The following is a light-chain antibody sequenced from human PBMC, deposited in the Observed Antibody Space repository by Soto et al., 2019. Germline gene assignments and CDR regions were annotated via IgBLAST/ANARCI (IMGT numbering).Light chain of an antibody. CDR2: GAS. CDR3: QQYDDSIT. Sequence: PGDSATLSRRASQSVSSSYLAWYQQKPGRAPRLLIYGASNRATGIPDRFSGSGSGTDFTLTISRLEPEDFAVFYCQQYDDSITFGQGTRLEIE. J-gene: IGKJ5*01. V-gene: IGKV3-20*01. CDR1: QSVSSSY.